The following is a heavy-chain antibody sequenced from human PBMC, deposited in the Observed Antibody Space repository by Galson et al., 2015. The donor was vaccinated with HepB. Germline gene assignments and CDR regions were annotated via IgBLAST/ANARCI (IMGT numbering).Heavy chain of an antibody. CDR1: GFAFDNYA. D-gene: IGHD2-15*01. CDR3: SKDAIRASLHMWYFHY. CDR2: ITNTGSHT. J-gene: IGHJ4*02. Sequence: SLRLSCAASGFAFDNYATTWVRQAPGKGLEWVSSITNTGSHTYYADSVRGRFTPSRDNSKNTVSLQMNSLPADDTAVYYCSKDAIRASLHMWYFHYWGPGTPVGVSS. V-gene: IGHV3-23*01.